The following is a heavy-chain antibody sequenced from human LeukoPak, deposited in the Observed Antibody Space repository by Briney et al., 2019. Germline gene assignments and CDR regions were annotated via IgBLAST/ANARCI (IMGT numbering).Heavy chain of an antibody. Sequence: ASVKVSFKASGYTFTSYDINWVRQATGQGLEWMGWMNPNSGNTGYAQKFQGRVTMTRNTSISTAYMELSSLRSEDTAVYYCARIGGYCTNGVCYLPSDYYYMDVWAKGTTVTVSS. D-gene: IGHD2-8*01. CDR3: ARIGGYCTNGVCYLPSDYYYMDV. V-gene: IGHV1-8*01. CDR2: MNPNSGNT. CDR1: GYTFTSYD. J-gene: IGHJ6*03.